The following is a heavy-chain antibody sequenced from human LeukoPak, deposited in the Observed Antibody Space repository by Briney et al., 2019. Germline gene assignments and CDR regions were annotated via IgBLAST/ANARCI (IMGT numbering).Heavy chain of an antibody. D-gene: IGHD3-3*01. Sequence: ASVKVSCKASGYTFTGYYMHWVRQAPGQGLEWMGWINPNSGGTNYAQKFQGRVTMPRDTAISTAYMELSRLGSDDTAVYYCARHDFRSGSYSSDIWGHGTIVTVSS. CDR1: GYTFTGYY. J-gene: IGHJ3*02. V-gene: IGHV1-2*02. CDR2: INPNSGGT. CDR3: ARHDFRSGSYSSDI.